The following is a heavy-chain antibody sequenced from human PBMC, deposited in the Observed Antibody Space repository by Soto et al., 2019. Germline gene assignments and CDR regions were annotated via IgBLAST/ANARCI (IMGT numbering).Heavy chain of an antibody. V-gene: IGHV3-48*03. CDR2: ISSGASTI. CDR3: ARDDVQQQLIPEPLHY. Sequence: GSLRLSCAASGFTFSSYEMNWVRQAPGKGLEWVSYISSGASTIYYADSVKGRFTISRDNAKSSLYLQMNSLRAEDTAVYYCARDDVQQQLIPEPLHYWGQGTLVTVSS. CDR1: GFTFSSYE. J-gene: IGHJ4*02. D-gene: IGHD6-13*01.